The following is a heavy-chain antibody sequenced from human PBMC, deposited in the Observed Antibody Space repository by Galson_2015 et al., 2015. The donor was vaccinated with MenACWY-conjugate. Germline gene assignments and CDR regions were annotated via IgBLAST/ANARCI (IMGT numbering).Heavy chain of an antibody. J-gene: IGHJ4*02. CDR2: IIAGNGNT. CDR1: EDTFTNYA. V-gene: IGHV1-3*01. Sequence: SVKVSCKASEDTFTNYAIHWVRQAPGQGLEWMGRIIAGNGNTKFSQNFQGRLTITRDTSANTIYMDLSSLRSEDTAVYYCARNFYASNGYYNYWGQGTLVTVPS. D-gene: IGHD3-3*01. CDR3: ARNFYASNGYYNY.